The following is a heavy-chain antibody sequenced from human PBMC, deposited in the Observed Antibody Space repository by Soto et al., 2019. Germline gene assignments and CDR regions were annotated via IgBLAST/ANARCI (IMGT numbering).Heavy chain of an antibody. V-gene: IGHV1-69*13. CDR1: GGTFSSYA. Sequence: SVKVSCKASGGTFSSYAISWVRQAPGQGLEWMGGIIPIFGTSNYAQKFQGRVTITADESTSTAYMELSSLRSEDMAVYYCATQHSSYSHRFLEWLKDHDYSEYWGQGTLVSVSS. CDR3: ATQHSSYSHRFLEWLKDHDYSEY. J-gene: IGHJ4*02. D-gene: IGHD3-3*01. CDR2: IIPIFGTS.